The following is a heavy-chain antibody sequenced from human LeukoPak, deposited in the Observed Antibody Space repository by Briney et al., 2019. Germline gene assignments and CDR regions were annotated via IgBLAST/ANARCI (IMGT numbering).Heavy chain of an antibody. Sequence: KAGGSLRLSCAASGFTFSSYSMNWVRQAPGKGLEWVSSISSSSSYRYYADSVKGRFTISRDNAKNSLYLQMNSLRAEDTAVYCCARGRNYYDSSGLPDYDYWGQGTLVTVSS. CDR3: ARGRNYYDSSGLPDYDY. CDR2: ISSSSSYR. CDR1: GFTFSSYS. V-gene: IGHV3-21*01. D-gene: IGHD3-22*01. J-gene: IGHJ4*02.